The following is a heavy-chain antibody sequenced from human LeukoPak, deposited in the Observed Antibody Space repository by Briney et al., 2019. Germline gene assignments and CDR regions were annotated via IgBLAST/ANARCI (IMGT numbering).Heavy chain of an antibody. Sequence: SVKVSCKASGGTFSSYAISWVRQAPGQGLEWMGGIIPIFGTANYAQKFRGRVTITADESMSTAYMELSSLRSEDTAVYYCARGVIAAAGAEYFQHWGQGTLVTVSS. J-gene: IGHJ1*01. CDR2: IIPIFGTA. D-gene: IGHD6-13*01. V-gene: IGHV1-69*01. CDR1: GGTFSSYA. CDR3: ARGVIAAAGAEYFQH.